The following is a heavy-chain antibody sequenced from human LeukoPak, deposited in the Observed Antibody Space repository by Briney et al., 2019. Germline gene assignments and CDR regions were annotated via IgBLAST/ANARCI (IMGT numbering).Heavy chain of an antibody. CDR3: ARGNSGMDV. Sequence: GASLRLSCAASGFTFSSHAMSWARQAPGKGLEWVSSLSVSGANTNYEDSVKGRFTISRDHSKNTLYLEMNSLRTEDTAVYYCARGNSGMDVWGQGTTVTVSS. CDR2: LSVSGANT. CDR1: GFTFSSHA. J-gene: IGHJ6*02. V-gene: IGHV3-23*01. D-gene: IGHD1/OR15-1a*01.